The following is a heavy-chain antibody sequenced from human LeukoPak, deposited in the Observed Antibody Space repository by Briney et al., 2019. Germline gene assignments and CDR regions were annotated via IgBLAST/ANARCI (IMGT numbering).Heavy chain of an antibody. CDR3: ARYYGRNKLFDY. Sequence: ASVKVSCKASGYTFTGYYMHWVRQAPGQGLEWMGWINPNSGGTNYAQKFQGRVTMNRDTSVSTPYMELSRLRSDYTPVSYCARYYGRNKLFDYWGQGTLVTVSS. CDR2: INPNSGGT. D-gene: IGHD3-10*01. J-gene: IGHJ4*02. CDR1: GYTFTGYY. V-gene: IGHV1-2*02.